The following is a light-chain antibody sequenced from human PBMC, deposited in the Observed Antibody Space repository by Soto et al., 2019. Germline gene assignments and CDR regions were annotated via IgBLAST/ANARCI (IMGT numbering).Light chain of an antibody. CDR2: VNSDGSH. CDR1: SGHSSYA. V-gene: IGLV4-69*01. CDR3: QTWGTGFPI. Sequence: QLVLAQSPSASASLGASVKLTCTLSSGHSSYAIAWHQQQPEKGPRYLMKVNSDGSHSEGDGIPDRFSGSSSGAERYLTISSLQSEDEADYYCQTWGTGFPIFGGETKLTVL. J-gene: IGLJ2*01.